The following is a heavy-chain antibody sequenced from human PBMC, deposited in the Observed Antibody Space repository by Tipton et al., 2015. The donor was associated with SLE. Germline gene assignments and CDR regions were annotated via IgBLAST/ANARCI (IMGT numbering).Heavy chain of an antibody. J-gene: IGHJ6*02. D-gene: IGHD3-10*01. CDR2: IYYSGTT. Sequence: LRLSCSVSGGSISHFYWSWIRQPPGKGLEWIAYIYYSGTTNYNPSLKSRVSISVDTSKNHFSLNLYSVTAADTAVYYCARGSRGVGFDVWGHGTTVTVSS. V-gene: IGHV4-59*01. CDR3: ARGSRGVGFDV. CDR1: GGSISHFY.